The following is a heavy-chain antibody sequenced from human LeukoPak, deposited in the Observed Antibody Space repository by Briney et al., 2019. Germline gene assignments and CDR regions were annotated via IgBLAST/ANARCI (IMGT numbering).Heavy chain of an antibody. Sequence: ASVNVSCKASGYTFTSYGISWVRQAPGQGLEWMGWISAYNGNTNYAQKLQGRVTMTTDTSTSTAYMELRSLRSDDTAVYYCARERGYSSGWSDDDYWGQGTLVTVSS. D-gene: IGHD6-19*01. CDR2: ISAYNGNT. CDR3: ARERGYSSGWSDDDY. J-gene: IGHJ4*02. CDR1: GYTFTSYG. V-gene: IGHV1-18*01.